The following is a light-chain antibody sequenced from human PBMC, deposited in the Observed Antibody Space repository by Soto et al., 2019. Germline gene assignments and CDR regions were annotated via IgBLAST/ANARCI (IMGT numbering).Light chain of an antibody. J-gene: IGKJ1*01. Sequence: EIVLTQSPGSLSLSLGDSATLFCRASAGVASNSLAWYQQKPGQPPRLLISGASTRATGIPDRFSGSGSGTDFTLTISRLEPEDFAMYFCQQYGSSPTFGQGTKVDIK. CDR2: GAS. CDR1: AGVASNS. CDR3: QQYGSSPT. V-gene: IGKV3-20*01.